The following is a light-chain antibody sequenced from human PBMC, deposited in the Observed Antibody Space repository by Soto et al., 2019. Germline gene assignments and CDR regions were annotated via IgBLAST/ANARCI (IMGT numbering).Light chain of an antibody. J-gene: IGLJ1*01. CDR3: AAWDDTLKRYV. CDR2: YNN. Sequence: QSVLTQPPSASETPGQTVSISRSGSNSNIASNTVNWYQHLPGTAPKLLIYYNNQRPSGVPDRFSGSKSGTSASLAISGLQSEDESDYYCAAWDDTLKRYVFGTGTKGTVL. V-gene: IGLV1-44*01. CDR1: NSNIASNT.